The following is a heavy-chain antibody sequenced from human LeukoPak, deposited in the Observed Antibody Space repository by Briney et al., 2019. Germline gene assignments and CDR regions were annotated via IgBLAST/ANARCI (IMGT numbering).Heavy chain of an antibody. CDR3: AREVDNWNYLVRAFDI. J-gene: IGHJ3*02. CDR1: GGSISSSSYY. CDR2: IYYSGST. V-gene: IGHV4-39*02. D-gene: IGHD1-7*01. Sequence: PSETLSLTCTVSGGSISSSSYYWGWIRQPPGKGLEWIGSIYYSGSTYYNPSLKSRVTISVDTSKNQFSLKLSSVTAADTAVYYCAREVDNWNYLVRAFDIWGQGTMVTVSS.